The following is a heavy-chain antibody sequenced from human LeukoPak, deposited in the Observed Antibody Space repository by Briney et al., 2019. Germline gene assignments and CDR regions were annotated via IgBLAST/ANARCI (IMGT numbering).Heavy chain of an antibody. D-gene: IGHD3-22*01. V-gene: IGHV3-30*04. J-gene: IGHJ4*02. CDR2: ISYDGSNK. Sequence: PGGSLRLSCAASGFTFSTYAMHWGRQAPGKGLEWVAVISYDGSNKYYADSVKGRFTISRDNSKNTLYLQMNSLRAEDTAVYYCARERGYYDSSGYYDGGFDYWGQGPLVTVSS. CDR3: ARERGYYDSSGYYDGGFDY. CDR1: GFTFSTYA.